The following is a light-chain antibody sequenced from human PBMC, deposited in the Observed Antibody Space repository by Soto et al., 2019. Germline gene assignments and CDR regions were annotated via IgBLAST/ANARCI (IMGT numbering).Light chain of an antibody. CDR2: AAS. CDR1: QGISSY. Sequence: AIRMTQSPSSFSASTGDRVTITCRASQGISSYLAWYQQKPGKAPKLLIYAASTLQSEVPSRFSGSGSGTDFTLTISCLQSEDFATCYCQQYYSYPLTFGGGTKVDIK. CDR3: QQYYSYPLT. V-gene: IGKV1-8*01. J-gene: IGKJ4*01.